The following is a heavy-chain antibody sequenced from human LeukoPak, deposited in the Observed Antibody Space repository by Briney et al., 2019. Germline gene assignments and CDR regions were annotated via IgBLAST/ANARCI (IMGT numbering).Heavy chain of an antibody. J-gene: IGHJ3*02. CDR3: AGKTYYDFWGGSDAFDI. V-gene: IGHV1-8*01. D-gene: IGHD3-3*01. Sequence: ASVKVSCKASGYTFTSYDINWVRQATGQGLEWMGWMNPNSGNTGYAQKFQGRGTMTRNTSISTAYMELSSLRSEDTAVYYCAGKTYYDFWGGSDAFDIWGQGTMVTVSS. CDR2: MNPNSGNT. CDR1: GYTFTSYD.